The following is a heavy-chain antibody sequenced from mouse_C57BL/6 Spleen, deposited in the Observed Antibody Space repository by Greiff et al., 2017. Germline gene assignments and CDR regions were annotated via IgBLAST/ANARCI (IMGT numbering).Heavy chain of an antibody. J-gene: IGHJ3*01. CDR3: ARIYGSSSWFAY. V-gene: IGHV1-69*01. CDR2: IDPSASYT. CDR1: GYTFTSYW. Sequence: QVQLQQPGAELVMPGASVKLSCKASGYTFTSYWMHWVKQRPGQGLEWIGEIDPSASYTNYNQKFKGKSTLTVDKSSSTAYMQLSSLTSEDSAVYYCARIYGSSSWFAYWGQGTLVTVSA. D-gene: IGHD1-1*01.